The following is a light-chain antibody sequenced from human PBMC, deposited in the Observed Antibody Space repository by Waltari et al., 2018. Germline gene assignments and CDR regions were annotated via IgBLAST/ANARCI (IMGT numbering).Light chain of an antibody. Sequence: QSALTQPASVSGSPGQSITISCPGPSSDVGGYTYVSWYQQHPGKAPKLMIYDVTNRPSGVSNRFSGSKSGNTASLTISGLQAEDEADYYCSSYTSSGTGVLFGGGTKLSVL. CDR2: DVT. CDR3: SSYTSSGTGVL. CDR1: SSDVGGYTY. V-gene: IGLV2-14*03. J-gene: IGLJ2*01.